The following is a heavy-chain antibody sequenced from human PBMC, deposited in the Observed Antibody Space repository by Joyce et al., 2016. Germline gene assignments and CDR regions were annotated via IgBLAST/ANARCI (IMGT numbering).Heavy chain of an antibody. CDR2: INPSSGIT. Sequence: QVQLVQSGAEVKKPGASVRVSCKASGYTFTNYWIHWVRQAPGQGLEWIGIINPSSGITAYSQKFQGRVAMTTDTSTSTVYMDLSSLRSEDTAVYYCARAVAGFEYFQHWGQGTLVTVSS. CDR3: ARAVAGFEYFQH. V-gene: IGHV1-46*01. D-gene: IGHD6-19*01. CDR1: GYTFTNYW. J-gene: IGHJ1*01.